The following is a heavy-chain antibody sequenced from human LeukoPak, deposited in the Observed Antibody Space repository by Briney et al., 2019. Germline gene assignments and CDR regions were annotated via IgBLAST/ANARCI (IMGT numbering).Heavy chain of an antibody. J-gene: IGHJ5*02. CDR3: ARSRGEILAVAGKFDP. CDR1: GGSISSSSYY. V-gene: IGHV4-39*07. D-gene: IGHD6-19*01. CDR2: IYYSGST. Sequence: SETLSLTCTVSGGSISSSSYYWGWIRQPPGKGLEWIGSIYYSGSTYYNPSLKSRVTISVDTSKNQFSLKLSSVTPEDTAVYYCARSRGEILAVAGKFDPWGQGTLVTVSS.